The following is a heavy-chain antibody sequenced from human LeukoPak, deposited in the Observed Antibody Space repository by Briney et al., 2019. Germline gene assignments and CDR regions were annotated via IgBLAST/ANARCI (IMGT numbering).Heavy chain of an antibody. Sequence: GESLKISCKGSGYSFTNFWIGWVRQMPGKGLEWMGVISPGDSGVRYSPSFQGQVTISVDKSISTAYLQWSSLKASDSAMYYCAAGGASAPWGQGTLVTVSS. CDR1: GYSFTNFW. CDR2: ISPGDSGV. D-gene: IGHD3-16*01. CDR3: AAGGASAP. V-gene: IGHV5-51*01. J-gene: IGHJ5*02.